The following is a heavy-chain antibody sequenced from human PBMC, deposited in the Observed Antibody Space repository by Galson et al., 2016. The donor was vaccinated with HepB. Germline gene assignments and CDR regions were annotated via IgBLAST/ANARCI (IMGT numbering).Heavy chain of an antibody. CDR2: VYYRWTT. V-gene: IGHV4-39*07. D-gene: IGHD3-10*01. CDR1: GGSINNNRFY. CDR3: ARLVFGSVLIGHFDP. Sequence: SETLSLTCTVSGGSINNNRFYWGWIRQPPGKGLEWIGNVYYRWTTYYNPSLKRRVTISIDTSKNQLSLSLKSVAAADAAVYYCARLVFGSVLIGHFDPWGQGALVTVSS. J-gene: IGHJ5*02.